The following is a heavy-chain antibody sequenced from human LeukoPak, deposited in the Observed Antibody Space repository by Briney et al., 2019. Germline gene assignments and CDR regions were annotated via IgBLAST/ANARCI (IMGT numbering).Heavy chain of an antibody. Sequence: PGGSLRLSCAASGFTFSSYWMHWVRQAPGKGLVWVSRINSDGSSTSYADSVKGRFTISRDSAKNTLYLQMNSLRAEDTAVYYCATPGYSYGYPFDYWGQGTLVTVSS. D-gene: IGHD5-18*01. CDR1: GFTFSSYW. CDR2: INSDGSST. V-gene: IGHV3-74*01. CDR3: ATPGYSYGYPFDY. J-gene: IGHJ4*02.